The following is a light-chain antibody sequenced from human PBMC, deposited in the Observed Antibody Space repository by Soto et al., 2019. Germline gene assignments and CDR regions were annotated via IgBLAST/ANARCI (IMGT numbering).Light chain of an antibody. CDR2: AAS. CDR1: QSVTSTH. V-gene: IGKV3-20*01. Sequence: EIVLTQSPGTLSLSPGERATLSCRASQSVTSTHLAWYQQKPGQAPRLLIYAASSRATGIPDRFSGSGSGTGFTLTISRLEPEDFAVYYCQQYGSSRWTFGQGTKVEIK. J-gene: IGKJ1*01. CDR3: QQYGSSRWT.